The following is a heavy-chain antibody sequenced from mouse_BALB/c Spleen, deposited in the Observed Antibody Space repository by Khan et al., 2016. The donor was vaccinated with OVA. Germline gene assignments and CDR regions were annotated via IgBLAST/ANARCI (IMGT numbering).Heavy chain of an antibody. D-gene: IGHD1-1*01. CDR1: GFTFSTYA. CDR3: ARHNYGPFAY. CDR2: IGSGGDYT. J-gene: IGHJ3*01. Sequence: EVQLQESGGGLVKPGRPLKLSCTTSGFTFSTYAMSWVRQTPEKRLGWVATIGSGGDYTYYPDSVKGRFTISRDNAKSTLYLQMSSLGSEDTAMYYCARHNYGPFAYWGQGTLVTVSA. V-gene: IGHV5-9-3*01.